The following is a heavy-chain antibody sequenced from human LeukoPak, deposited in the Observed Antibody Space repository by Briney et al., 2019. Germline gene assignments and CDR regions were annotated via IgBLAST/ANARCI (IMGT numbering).Heavy chain of an antibody. V-gene: IGHV3-23*01. CDR1: GFTFSSYA. CDR3: AKEVTSYGYRGLEC. Sequence: PGGSLRLSCAASGFTFSSYAMSWVRRAPGKGLEWVSAIGGGGRSTYYAGSVKGRFTISRDNSKNTLYLQINSLRAEDTAIYYCAKEVTSYGYRGLECWGQGTLVAVSS. J-gene: IGHJ4*02. CDR2: IGGGGRST. D-gene: IGHD5-18*01.